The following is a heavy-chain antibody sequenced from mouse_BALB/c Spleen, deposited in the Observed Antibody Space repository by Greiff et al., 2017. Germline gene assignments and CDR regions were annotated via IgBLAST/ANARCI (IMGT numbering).Heavy chain of an antibody. J-gene: IGHJ1*01. D-gene: IGHD1-1*01. Sequence: EVKLQQSGPELVKPGASVKISCKASGYTFTDYNMHWVKQSHGKSLEWIGYIYPYNGGTGYNQKFKSKATLTVDNSSSTAYMELRSLTSEDSAVYYCATALRNWYFDVWGAGTTVTVSS. V-gene: IGHV1S29*02. CDR3: ATALRNWYFDV. CDR2: IYPYNGGT. CDR1: GYTFTDYN.